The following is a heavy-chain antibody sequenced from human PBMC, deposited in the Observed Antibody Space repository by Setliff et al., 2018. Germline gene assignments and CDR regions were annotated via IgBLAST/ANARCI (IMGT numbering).Heavy chain of an antibody. Sequence: ASVKVSCKASGYTFSDYGITWVRQAPGQGLEWMGWISAYTGNAYYAHKLQDRVTMTTDTSTGTAYMELRSLTSDDTAVYYCARAGLAAAGRKGVFDHWGQGTLVTVSS. CDR2: ISAYTGNA. V-gene: IGHV1-18*01. J-gene: IGHJ4*02. CDR3: ARAGLAAAGRKGVFDH. CDR1: GYTFSDYG. D-gene: IGHD6-25*01.